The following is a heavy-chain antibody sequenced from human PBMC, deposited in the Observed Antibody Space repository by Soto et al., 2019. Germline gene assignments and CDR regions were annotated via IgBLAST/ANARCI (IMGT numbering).Heavy chain of an antibody. CDR2: IRNKANSYTT. V-gene: IGHV3-72*01. CDR1: GFPFSDHY. Sequence: GGSLRLSCAASGFPFSDHYMDWIRQAPGKGLEWVGRIRNKANSYTTEYAASVRGRFTISRDDSKNSLYLQMNSLKTEDTALYYCGRIDSSGYHLGYWGQGTLVTVSS. J-gene: IGHJ4*02. CDR3: GRIDSSGYHLGY. D-gene: IGHD3-22*01.